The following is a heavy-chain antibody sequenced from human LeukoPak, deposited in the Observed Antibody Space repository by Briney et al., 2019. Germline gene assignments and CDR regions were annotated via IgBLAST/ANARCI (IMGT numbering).Heavy chain of an antibody. J-gene: IGHJ4*02. V-gene: IGHV1-2*02. CDR1: GYTFIGYY. D-gene: IGHD6-19*01. Sequence: ASVKVSFKASGYTFIGYYIHWVRQAPGQGLEWMGWINPDSGGTNYAQKFQGRVTMTRDTSITTAYMDLSRLRSDDTAVYYCARAHESSGLFDYWGQGTLVTVSS. CDR3: ARAHESSGLFDY. CDR2: INPDSGGT.